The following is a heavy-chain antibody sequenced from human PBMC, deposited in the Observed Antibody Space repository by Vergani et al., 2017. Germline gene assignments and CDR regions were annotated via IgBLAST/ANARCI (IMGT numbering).Heavy chain of an antibody. J-gene: IGHJ3*02. CDR2: IIPIFGIA. Sequence: QVQLVQSGAEVKKPGSSVKVSCKASVGTFSSSAISWVRQAPGQGFEWMGGIIPIFGIANYAQKFQGSVTNTADKSTSTAHMELSSLRSEDTAVYYCARSVQGSSWVDAFDIWGQGTMVTVSS. V-gene: IGHV1-69*17. D-gene: IGHD6-13*01. CDR1: VGTFSSSA. CDR3: ARSVQGSSWVDAFDI.